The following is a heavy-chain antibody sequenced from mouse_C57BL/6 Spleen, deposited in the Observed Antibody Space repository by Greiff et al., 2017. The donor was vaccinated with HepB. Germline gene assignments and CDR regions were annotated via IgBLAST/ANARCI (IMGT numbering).Heavy chain of an antibody. V-gene: IGHV5-17*01. D-gene: IGHD2-5*01. Sequence: EVKLMESGGGLVKPGGSLKLSCAASGFTFSDYGMHWVRQAPEKGLEWVAYISSGSSTIYYADTVKGRFTISRDNAKNTLFLQMTSLRSEDTAMYYCARPYYSNYVWYFDVWGTGTTVTVSS. CDR3: ARPYYSNYVWYFDV. CDR2: ISSGSSTI. CDR1: GFTFSDYG. J-gene: IGHJ1*03.